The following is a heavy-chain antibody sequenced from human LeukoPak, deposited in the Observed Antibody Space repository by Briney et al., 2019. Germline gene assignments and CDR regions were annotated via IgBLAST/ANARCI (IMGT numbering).Heavy chain of an antibody. D-gene: IGHD6-19*01. V-gene: IGHV4-61*01. Sequence: SETLSLTCTVSGGSVSSGSYYWSWIRQPPGEGLEWIGWENYYNVSLRSRVTISVDRSKNQFSLKLISVTAADTAAYYCAKNGFTSGWYRWFDYWGQGTPVTVSS. CDR2: WEN. CDR1: GGSVSSGSYY. J-gene: IGHJ4*02. CDR3: AKNGFTSGWYRWFDY.